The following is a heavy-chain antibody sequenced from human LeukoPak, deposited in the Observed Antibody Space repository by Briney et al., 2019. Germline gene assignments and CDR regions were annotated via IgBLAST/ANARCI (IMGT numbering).Heavy chain of an antibody. CDR3: ARDRFIAAEYYYGMDV. CDR1: GYTFTSYG. Sequence: GASVTVSCTASGYTFTSYGISWVRQAPGQGLEWMGWISAYNGNTNYAQKLQGRVTMTTDTSTSTAYMELRSLRSDDTAVYYCARDRFIAAEYYYGMDVWGQGTTVTVSS. D-gene: IGHD2-15*01. V-gene: IGHV1-18*01. J-gene: IGHJ6*02. CDR2: ISAYNGNT.